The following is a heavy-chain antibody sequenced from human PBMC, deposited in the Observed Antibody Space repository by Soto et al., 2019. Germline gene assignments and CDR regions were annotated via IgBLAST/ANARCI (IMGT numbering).Heavy chain of an antibody. CDR3: ARIPLLQGGWFDP. V-gene: IGHV4-30-4*01. CDR1: GDSINTGDYY. CDR2: IYYTGST. J-gene: IGHJ5*02. D-gene: IGHD1-26*01. Sequence: PSETLSLTCTVSGDSINTGDYYWGWLRQPPRKGLEWIGYIYYTGSTYYNPSLKSQFTISIDTSKTQFSLKVNSVTAADTAVYYCARIPLLQGGWFDPWGQGTLVTVSS.